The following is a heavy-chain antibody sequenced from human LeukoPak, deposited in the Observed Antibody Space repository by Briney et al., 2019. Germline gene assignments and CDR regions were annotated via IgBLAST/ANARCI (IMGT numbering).Heavy chain of an antibody. V-gene: IGHV1-2*02. J-gene: IGHJ4*02. Sequence: GASVKVSCKASGYTLSGYYMHWVRQAPGQGLEWMGWINPNSGDTNYAQKFQGRITMTRDTSITTAYMELSSLRSDDTAVYYCARALPDSQAYSGYVTKPYHSDHWGQGTLVTVSS. CDR3: ARALPDSQAYSGYVTKPYHSDH. CDR1: GYTLSGYY. D-gene: IGHD5-12*01. CDR2: INPNSGDT.